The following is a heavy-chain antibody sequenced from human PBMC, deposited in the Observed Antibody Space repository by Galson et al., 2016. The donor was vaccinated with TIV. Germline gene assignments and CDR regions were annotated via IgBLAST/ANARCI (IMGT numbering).Heavy chain of an antibody. CDR2: ITRNSGTI. Sequence: SLRLSCAASGFSFSSYSVNWVRPAPGKGLEWVSHITRNSGTIYYEASVKGRFTISRDNGKESLFLQMTSLRAEDTAVYYCARDALGGYCTSTSCRGYYYQYMDVWGKGTAVTVSS. J-gene: IGHJ6*03. D-gene: IGHD2-2*01. V-gene: IGHV3-48*01. CDR1: GFSFSSYS. CDR3: ARDALGGYCTSTSCRGYYYQYMDV.